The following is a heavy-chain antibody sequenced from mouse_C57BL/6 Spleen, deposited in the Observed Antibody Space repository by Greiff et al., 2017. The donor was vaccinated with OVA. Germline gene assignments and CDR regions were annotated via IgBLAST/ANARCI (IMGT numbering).Heavy chain of an antibody. D-gene: IGHD1-1*01. Sequence: EVQLVESGGGLVKPGGSLKLSCAASGFTFSDYGMHWVRQAPEKGLEWVAYISSGSSTIYYAATVKGRFTISRDNAKNTLFLQMTSLRSEDTAMYYCARGYFYGSSYPPFDYWGQGTTLTVSS. J-gene: IGHJ2*01. CDR1: GFTFSDYG. V-gene: IGHV5-17*01. CDR2: ISSGSSTI. CDR3: ARGYFYGSSYPPFDY.